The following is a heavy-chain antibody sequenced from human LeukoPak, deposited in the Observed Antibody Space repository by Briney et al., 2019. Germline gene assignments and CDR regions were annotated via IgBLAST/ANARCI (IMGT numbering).Heavy chain of an antibody. CDR3: ARDYTGSYYFDY. J-gene: IGHJ4*02. CDR1: GGSISSGNYY. Sequence: SQTLSLTCTVSGGSISSGNYYWSWIRQHPGKGLEWIGYIYYSGSTFYSPSLKSRLTISVDTSKNQFSLKLSSVTAADTVVYYCARDYTGSYYFDYWGQGTLVTVSS. D-gene: IGHD1-26*01. CDR2: IYYSGST. V-gene: IGHV4-31*03.